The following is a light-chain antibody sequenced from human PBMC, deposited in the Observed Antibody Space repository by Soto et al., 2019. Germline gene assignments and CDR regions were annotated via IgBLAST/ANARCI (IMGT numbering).Light chain of an antibody. CDR2: AAS. Sequence: DIQLTQSPSFLSTSIGDRVTITCRASQGISNYLAWYQQKPGKAPKLLIYAASTLQSGVPSRFSGSGSGTEFTLTINSLQPEDFAAYYCQQLNTYPHTFGQGTRLEIK. CDR1: QGISNY. J-gene: IGKJ2*01. CDR3: QQLNTYPHT. V-gene: IGKV1-9*01.